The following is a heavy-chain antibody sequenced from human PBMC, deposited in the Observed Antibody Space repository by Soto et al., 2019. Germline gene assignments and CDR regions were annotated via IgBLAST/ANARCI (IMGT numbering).Heavy chain of an antibody. Sequence: GASVKVSCKASGGTFSSYAISWVRQAPGQGLEWMGGIIPIFGTANYAQKFQGSVTITADESTSTAYMELSSLRSEDTAVYYCARNKVRDIVVVQAHPQRLYYYYGMDVWGQGTTVTVSS. CDR1: GGTFSSYA. CDR2: IIPIFGTA. J-gene: IGHJ6*02. V-gene: IGHV1-69*13. CDR3: ARNKVRDIVVVQAHPQRLYYYYGMDV. D-gene: IGHD2-2*01.